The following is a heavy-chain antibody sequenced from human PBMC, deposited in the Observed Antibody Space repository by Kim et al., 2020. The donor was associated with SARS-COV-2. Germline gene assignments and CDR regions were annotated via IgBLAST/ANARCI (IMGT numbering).Heavy chain of an antibody. CDR3: ARDPSFYNWNDSADY. V-gene: IGHV3-21*01. J-gene: IGHJ4*02. Sequence: DSVKGRFTISRDNAKNSLYLQMNSLRAEDTAVYYCARDPSFYNWNDSADYWGQGTLVTVSS. D-gene: IGHD1-1*01.